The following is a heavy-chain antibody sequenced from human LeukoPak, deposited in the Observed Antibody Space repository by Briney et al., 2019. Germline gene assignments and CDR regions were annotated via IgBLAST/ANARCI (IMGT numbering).Heavy chain of an antibody. V-gene: IGHV3-30*02. D-gene: IGHD2-21*01. Sequence: GGSLRLSCAASGFTFRSYGMHWVRQAPGKGLEWVAFIRLDGSDKYYPDSVKGRFTISRDNSKNTVYLQMNSLRPEDTAIYYCAKGGVAPDYWGQGTLVTVSS. CDR2: IRLDGSDK. CDR1: GFTFRSYG. CDR3: AKGGVAPDY. J-gene: IGHJ4*02.